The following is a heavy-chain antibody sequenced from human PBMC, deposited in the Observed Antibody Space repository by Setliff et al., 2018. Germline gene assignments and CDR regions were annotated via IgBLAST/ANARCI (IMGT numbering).Heavy chain of an antibody. J-gene: IGHJ4*02. D-gene: IGHD3-3*01. V-gene: IGHV4-39*07. CDR2: IYYSGNT. Sequence: SETLSLTCTVSGVSISANHYWGWIRQPPGKGLEWIGSIYYSGNTNYNPSLKSRVTISVDTSKNQFSLKLSSVTAADTAVYFCARGYYNFLSGYYTPYYFDYWGQGTLVTVSS. CDR3: ARGYYNFLSGYYTPYYFDY. CDR1: GVSISANHY.